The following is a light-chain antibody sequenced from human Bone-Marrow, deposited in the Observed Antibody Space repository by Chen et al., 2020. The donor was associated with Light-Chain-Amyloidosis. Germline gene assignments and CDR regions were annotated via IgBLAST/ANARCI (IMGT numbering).Light chain of an antibody. J-gene: IGLJ2*01. V-gene: IGLV2-8*01. CDR3: SSYAGDNNYVV. CDR1: SGAVGRYNY. CDR2: EVA. Sequence: QSPLTHPPSASGSPGQSLSISCTGTSGAVGRYNYVSWYQQNPGKDPKLMIYEVAKRPSGVPDRFSGSKSGNTASLTVSGLQADDEADYYCSSYAGDNNYVVFGGGTKLTVL.